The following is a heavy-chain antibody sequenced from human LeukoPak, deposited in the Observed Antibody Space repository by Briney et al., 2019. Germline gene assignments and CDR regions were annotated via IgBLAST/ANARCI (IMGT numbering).Heavy chain of an antibody. J-gene: IGHJ6*02. CDR1: GFTVSSNY. Sequence: GGSLRLSCAASGFTVSSNYMSWVRQAPGKGLEWVANIKQDGSEKYYVDSVKGRFTISRDNAKNSLYLQMNSLRAEDTAVYYCARSPTSGYDFWSGYYYYGMDVWGQGTTDTVSS. CDR3: ARSPTSGYDFWSGYYYYGMDV. D-gene: IGHD3-3*01. V-gene: IGHV3-7*03. CDR2: IKQDGSEK.